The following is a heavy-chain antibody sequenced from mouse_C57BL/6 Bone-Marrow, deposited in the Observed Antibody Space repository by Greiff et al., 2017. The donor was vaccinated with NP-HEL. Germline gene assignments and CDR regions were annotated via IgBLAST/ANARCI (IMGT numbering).Heavy chain of an antibody. CDR2: ISSGSSTI. V-gene: IGHV5-17*01. Sequence: EVMLVESGGGLVKPGGSLKLSCAASGFTFSDYGMHWVRQAPEKGLEWVAYISSGSSTIYYADTVKGRFTISRDNAKNTLFLQMTSLRSEDTAMYYCARPHYDYGGGFAYWGQGTLVTVSA. CDR1: GFTFSDYG. D-gene: IGHD2-4*01. CDR3: ARPHYDYGGGFAY. J-gene: IGHJ3*01.